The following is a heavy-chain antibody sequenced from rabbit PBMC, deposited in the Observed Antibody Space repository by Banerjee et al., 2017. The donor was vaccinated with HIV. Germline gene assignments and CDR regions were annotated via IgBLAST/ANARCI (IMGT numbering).Heavy chain of an antibody. CDR3: ARDDFGVMWLDL. V-gene: IGHV1S45*01. J-gene: IGHJ5*01. Sequence: QEQLVESGGGLVKPEGSLTLTCKASGFSFSNRYVMCWVRQAPGKGLGWIACINSNTGNTVYASCAKGRFTISKTSSTTVTLQMTSLTAADTAAYFCARDDFGVMWLDLWGPGTLVT. CDR2: INSNTGNT. D-gene: IGHD2-1*01. CDR1: GFSFSNRYV.